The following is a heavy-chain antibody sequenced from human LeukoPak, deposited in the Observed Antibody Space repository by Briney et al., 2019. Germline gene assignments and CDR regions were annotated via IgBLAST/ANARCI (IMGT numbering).Heavy chain of an antibody. D-gene: IGHD4/OR15-4a*01. Sequence: GGSLRLSCAASGFTFSSYWMHWVRQAPGKGLVWVSRINSDGSSTSYADSVKGRFTISRDNAKNTLYLQMNSLRAEDTAVYYCAGEGSYGAFDYWGQGTLVTVSS. CDR2: INSDGSST. V-gene: IGHV3-74*01. CDR3: AGEGSYGAFDY. J-gene: IGHJ4*02. CDR1: GFTFSSYW.